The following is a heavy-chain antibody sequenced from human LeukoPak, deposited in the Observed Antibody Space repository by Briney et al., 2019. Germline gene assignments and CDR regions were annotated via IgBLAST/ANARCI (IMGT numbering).Heavy chain of an antibody. CDR2: IYTSGSS. V-gene: IGHV4-61*02. Sequence: SQTLSLTCTVSGGSISSGSYYWSWIRQPAGKGLEWIGRIYTSGSSNYNPSLKSRVTISVDTSKNQFSLKLSSVTAADTAVYYCARDDYDFWSGYYTGGVSDWGQGTLVTVSS. CDR3: ARDDYDFWSGYYTGGVSD. CDR1: GGSISSGSYY. D-gene: IGHD3-3*01. J-gene: IGHJ4*02.